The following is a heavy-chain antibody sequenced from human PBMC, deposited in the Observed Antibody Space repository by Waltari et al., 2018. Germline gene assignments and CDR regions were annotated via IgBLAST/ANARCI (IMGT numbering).Heavy chain of an antibody. CDR3: ARDERYYYDSSGYSSLS. CDR1: GGTFSSYA. D-gene: IGHD3-22*01. V-gene: IGHV1-69*05. Sequence: QVQLVQSGAEVKKPGSSVKVSCKASGGTFSSYAISWVRQAPGQGLEWMGGSIPIFGTAHYAQKFQGRVTITTDESTSTAYMELSSLRSEDTAVYYCARDERYYYDSSGYSSLSWGQGTLVTVSS. CDR2: SIPIFGTA. J-gene: IGHJ5*02.